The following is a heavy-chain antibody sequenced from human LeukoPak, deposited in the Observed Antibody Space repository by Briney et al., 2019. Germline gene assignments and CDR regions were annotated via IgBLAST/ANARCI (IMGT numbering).Heavy chain of an antibody. CDR2: INHSGST. V-gene: IGHV4-34*01. CDR3: ARTYAYYYDSSGYYYPGDY. D-gene: IGHD3-22*01. Sequence: PSETLSLTCAVYGGSFSGYYWSWIRQPPGKGLEWIGEINHSGSTNYNPPLKSRVTISVDTSKNQFSLKLSSVTAADTAVYYCARTYAYYYDSSGYYYPGDYWGQGTLVTVSS. J-gene: IGHJ4*02. CDR1: GGSFSGYY.